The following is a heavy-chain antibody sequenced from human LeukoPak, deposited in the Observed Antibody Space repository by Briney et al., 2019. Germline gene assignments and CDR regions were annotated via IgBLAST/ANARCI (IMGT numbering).Heavy chain of an antibody. CDR2: IYPGDSDT. CDR3: ARVKSSIAAPADY. V-gene: IGHV5-51*01. J-gene: IGHJ4*02. Sequence: GESLKISCKGSGFTFTNYWIAWVRQMPGKGLEWMGIIYPGDSDTRYSPSFQGQVTISADKSISTAYLQWSSLKASDTAMYYCARVKSSIAAPADYWGQGTLVAVSS. D-gene: IGHD6-6*01. CDR1: GFTFTNYW.